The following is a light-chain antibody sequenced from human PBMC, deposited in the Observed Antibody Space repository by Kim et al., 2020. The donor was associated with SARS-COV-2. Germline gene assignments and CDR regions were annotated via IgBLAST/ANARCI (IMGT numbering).Light chain of an antibody. V-gene: IGKV1-27*01. CDR1: QDIRNF. CDR2: AAS. J-gene: IGKJ2*01. Sequence: DIQMTQSPSSLSASVGDRVTITCRASQDIRNFLAWYQQKPGKVPKLLIYAASTLLSGVPSRFSGSVSGTTFTLTISSLQPEDVATYYCQKFNNAPRTFGQGTKLEI. CDR3: QKFNNAPRT.